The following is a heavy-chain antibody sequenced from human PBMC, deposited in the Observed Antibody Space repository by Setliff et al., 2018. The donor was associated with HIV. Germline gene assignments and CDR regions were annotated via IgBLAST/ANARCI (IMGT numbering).Heavy chain of an antibody. J-gene: IGHJ3*01. Sequence: SETLSLTCTVSGGSFSTYYWSWIRQPAGEGLEYIGRVHSTGTTIYNPSLKSRVTMSVDTSKNQLSLKLRSVTAADTAVYYCARARITVTGGRLEPYAFDRWGQGTKVTVSS. CDR3: ARARITVTGGRLEPYAFDR. CDR1: GGSFSTYY. D-gene: IGHD3-22*01. V-gene: IGHV4-4*07. CDR2: VHSTGTT.